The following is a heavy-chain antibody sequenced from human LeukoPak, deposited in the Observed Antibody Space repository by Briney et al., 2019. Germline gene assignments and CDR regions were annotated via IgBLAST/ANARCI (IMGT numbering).Heavy chain of an antibody. Sequence: SETLSLTCTVSGGSISSYYWSWIRQPPGKGLEWIGYIYYSGSTNYNPSLKSRVTISVDTSKNQFSLKLSSVTAADTAVYYCAKILLGYCSSTSCHPTYSYYYYGMDVWGQGTTVTVSS. CDR3: AKILLGYCSSTSCHPTYSYYYYGMDV. D-gene: IGHD2-2*01. V-gene: IGHV4-59*01. CDR2: IYYSGST. J-gene: IGHJ6*02. CDR1: GGSISSYY.